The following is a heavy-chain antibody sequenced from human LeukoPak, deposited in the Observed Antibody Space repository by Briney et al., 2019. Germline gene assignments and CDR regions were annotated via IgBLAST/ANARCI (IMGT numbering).Heavy chain of an antibody. CDR2: IYWDDDK. CDR3: AHSLDSTSWYGYYYYMDV. J-gene: IGHJ6*03. CDR1: GFSVSTPGVG. V-gene: IGHV2-5*02. D-gene: IGHD2-2*01. Sequence: SGPALVKPTQTLTLTCSLSGFSVSTPGVGVGWVRQPPGKALEWLGFIYWDDDKRYSPSLKSRLTITKDTSKSQVVLTLTNVDPVDTATYFCAHSLDSTSWYGYYYYMDVWGKGTTVTVSS.